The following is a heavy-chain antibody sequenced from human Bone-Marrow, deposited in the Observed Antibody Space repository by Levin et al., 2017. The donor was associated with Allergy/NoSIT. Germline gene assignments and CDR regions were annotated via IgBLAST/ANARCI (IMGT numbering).Heavy chain of an antibody. CDR3: SRCLGLEMSGYNYYAMDV. V-gene: IGHV5-51*01. Sequence: KVSCKISGFNFTNYWIGWVRQMPGKGLQWMGLIYPGGPDTRYSPSFQGQVTISADKATSTANLHWSSLQASDTGIDYCSRCLGLEMSGYNYYAMDVWGQGTTVTVSS. CDR1: GFNFTNYW. D-gene: IGHD5-24*01. CDR2: IYPGGPDT. J-gene: IGHJ6*02.